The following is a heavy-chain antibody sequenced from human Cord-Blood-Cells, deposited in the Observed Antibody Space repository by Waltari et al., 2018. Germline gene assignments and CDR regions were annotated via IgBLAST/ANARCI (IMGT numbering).Heavy chain of an antibody. CDR1: GGSISSSRYY. CDR2: IYYSGST. CDR3: ARPTLYCSSTSCYDY. Sequence: QLQLQASGPGLVKPSETLSLTCPVSGGSISSSRYYWGWMRQPPGMGLEWIGSIYYSGSTYYNPSLKSRVTISVDTSKNQFSLKLSSVTAADTAVYYCARPTLYCSSTSCYDYWGQGTLVTVSS. D-gene: IGHD2-2*01. V-gene: IGHV4-39*01. J-gene: IGHJ4*02.